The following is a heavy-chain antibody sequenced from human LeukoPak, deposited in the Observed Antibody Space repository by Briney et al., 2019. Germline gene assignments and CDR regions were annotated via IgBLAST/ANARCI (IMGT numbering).Heavy chain of an antibody. D-gene: IGHD4-17*01. Sequence: SETLSLTCTVSSASISSSPYYWGWIRQSPGKGLEWIGSISYSGTTYYNSSLKSRVTISVDTSKNQFSLKLSSVTAADTAIYYCTREYGFMTTVFHAFDIWGQGTMVTVSS. V-gene: IGHV4-39*07. CDR2: ISYSGTT. CDR1: SASISSSPYY. J-gene: IGHJ3*02. CDR3: TREYGFMTTVFHAFDI.